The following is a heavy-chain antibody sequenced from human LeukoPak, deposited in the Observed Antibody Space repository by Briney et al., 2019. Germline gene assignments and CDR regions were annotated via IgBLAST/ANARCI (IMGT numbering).Heavy chain of an antibody. D-gene: IGHD1-14*01. J-gene: IGHJ5*02. CDR3: ARETGGNWFDP. Sequence: SQTLSLTCTVSGGSISSGSYYWSWIRQPAGKGLEWIGRISTSGNTNYNPSLKSRVTTSVDTSKNQFSLKLSSVTAADTAVYYCARETGGNWFDPWGQGTLVTVSS. CDR1: GGSISSGSYY. V-gene: IGHV4-61*02. CDR2: ISTSGNT.